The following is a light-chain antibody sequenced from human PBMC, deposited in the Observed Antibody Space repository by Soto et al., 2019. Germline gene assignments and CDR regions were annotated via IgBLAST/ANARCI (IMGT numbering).Light chain of an antibody. CDR3: CSYAGTYTVGS. J-gene: IGLJ1*01. CDR1: SSDVGGYDY. Sequence: QSGLTQPRPVSGSPGQTVTISCTGTSSDVGGYDYVSWYQQLPGKAPKLMIYDVSKRPSGVPDRFSGSKSGNTAALTISGLQAEDEGDYYCCSYAGTYTVGSFGTGTKVTVL. V-gene: IGLV2-11*01. CDR2: DVS.